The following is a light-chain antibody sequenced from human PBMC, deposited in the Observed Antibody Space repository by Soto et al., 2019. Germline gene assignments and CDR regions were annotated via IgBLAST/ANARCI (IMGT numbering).Light chain of an antibody. CDR1: QNIRQW. J-gene: IGKJ1*01. V-gene: IGKV1-5*03. CDR2: ETS. CDR3: QQYYSYPWT. Sequence: GDRVTLICRASQNIRQWLAWYQQKPGKTPKLLIYETSTLESGVPSRVSGSGFGTEFTLTISSLQPDDFATYYCQQYYSYPWTFGQGTKVEF.